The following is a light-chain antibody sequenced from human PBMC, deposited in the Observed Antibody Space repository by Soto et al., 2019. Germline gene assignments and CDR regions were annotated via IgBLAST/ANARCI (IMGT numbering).Light chain of an antibody. CDR2: EVN. CDR3: CSHVGGSSPQWV. CDR1: SNDVGGYNL. J-gene: IGLJ3*02. V-gene: IGLV2-23*02. Sequence: ALTQPASVSGSPGQSITISCTGTSNDVGGYNLVSWFQQHPGKAPKLMISEVNKRPSGVSNRFSGSKSANTASLTISGLQAEDEADYYCCSHVGGSSPQWVFGGGTKLTVL.